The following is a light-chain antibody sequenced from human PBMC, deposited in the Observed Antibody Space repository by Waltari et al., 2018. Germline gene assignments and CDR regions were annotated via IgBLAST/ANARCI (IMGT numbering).Light chain of an antibody. CDR3: LQYNSYWT. V-gene: IGKV1-5*03. CDR2: KAS. Sequence: DIQMTQSPPTPSASVGDRVTITCRASQSVITWLAWYLQKPGKAPNLLIYKASSLESGVASRFSGSGSGTEFTLTISSLQPDDFATYYCLQYNSYWTFGQGTKVEIK. CDR1: QSVITW. J-gene: IGKJ1*01.